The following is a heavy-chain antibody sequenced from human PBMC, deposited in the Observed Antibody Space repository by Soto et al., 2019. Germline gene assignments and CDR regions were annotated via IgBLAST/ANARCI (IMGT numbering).Heavy chain of an antibody. V-gene: IGHV3-48*02. D-gene: IGHD3-3*01. CDR1: GFTFSTYS. Sequence: EVQLVESGGGLVQPGGSLEPACVPSGFTFSTYSMNWVRQAPGKGREWISYISSSSSTTYADSVKGRFTISRDKAKNSLYLQMNSLRDEDTAVYYCARTIWSGYFQADYWGQGTLVTVSS. CDR3: ARTIWSGYFQADY. J-gene: IGHJ4*02. CDR2: ISSSSST.